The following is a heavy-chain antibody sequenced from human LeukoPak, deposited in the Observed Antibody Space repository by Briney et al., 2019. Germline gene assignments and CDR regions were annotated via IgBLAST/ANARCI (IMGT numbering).Heavy chain of an antibody. V-gene: IGHV3-74*01. CDR2: INSDGSIT. J-gene: IGHJ6*02. Sequence: GGSLRLSCEASGFTFTTYWMHWVRQAPGKGLVWVSHINSDGSITSYADSVKGRFTISRDNAKNTLYLQMNSLRAEDTAVYYCARDAVDTANAVWGQGTTVTVSS. D-gene: IGHD5-18*01. CDR1: GFTFTTYW. CDR3: ARDAVDTANAV.